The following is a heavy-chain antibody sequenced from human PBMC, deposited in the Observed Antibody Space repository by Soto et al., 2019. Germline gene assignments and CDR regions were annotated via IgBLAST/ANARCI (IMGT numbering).Heavy chain of an antibody. J-gene: IGHJ2*01. CDR3: ARGEYYYDSSGYYSNYWYFDL. Sequence: QVQLQESGPGLVKPSETLSLTCTVSGGSISSYYWSWIRQPPGKGLEWIGYIYYSGSTNYNPSLKSRVTISVDTSKNQFSLKLSSVTAADTAVYYCARGEYYYDSSGYYSNYWYFDLWGRGTLVTVSS. CDR2: IYYSGST. V-gene: IGHV4-59*01. D-gene: IGHD3-22*01. CDR1: GGSISSYY.